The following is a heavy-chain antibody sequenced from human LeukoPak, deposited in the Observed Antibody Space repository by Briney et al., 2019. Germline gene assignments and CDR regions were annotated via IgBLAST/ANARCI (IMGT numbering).Heavy chain of an antibody. CDR1: GGTFSSYA. D-gene: IGHD2-15*01. J-gene: IGHJ4*02. Sequence: SVKVSCKASGGTFSSYAISWMRQAPGQGLEWMGGIIPIFGTANYAQKFQGRVTITADESTSTAYMELSSLRSEDTAVYYCARGLGYCSGGSCYFPYYFDYWGQGTLVTVSS. CDR3: ARGLGYCSGGSCYFPYYFDY. CDR2: IIPIFGTA. V-gene: IGHV1-69*13.